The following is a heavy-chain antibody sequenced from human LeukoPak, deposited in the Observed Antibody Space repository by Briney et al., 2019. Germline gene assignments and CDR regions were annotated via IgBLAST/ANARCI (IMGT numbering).Heavy chain of an antibody. Sequence: GASVKVSCKASGYTFTSYGISWVRQAPGQGLEWMGWISAYNGNTNYAQKLQGRVTMTTDTSTSTAYMELRSLRSDDTAVYYCARDYEGYSYGYGLDYWGQGTLVTVSS. CDR1: GYTFTSYG. CDR2: ISAYNGNT. V-gene: IGHV1-18*01. CDR3: ARDYEGYSYGYGLDY. D-gene: IGHD5-18*01. J-gene: IGHJ4*02.